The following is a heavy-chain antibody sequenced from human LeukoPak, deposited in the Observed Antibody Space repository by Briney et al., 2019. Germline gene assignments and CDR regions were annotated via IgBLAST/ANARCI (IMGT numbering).Heavy chain of an antibody. CDR3: ARGPNSFSSGWYGGIPFDY. V-gene: IGHV4-34*01. D-gene: IGHD6-19*01. Sequence: SETLSLTCAVYGGSFSGYYWSWIRQPPGKGLEWIGEINHSGSTNYNPSLKSRVTIPVDTSKNQFSLKLSSVTAADTAVYYCARGPNSFSSGWYGGIPFDYWGQGTLVTVSS. CDR1: GGSFSGYY. CDR2: INHSGST. J-gene: IGHJ4*02.